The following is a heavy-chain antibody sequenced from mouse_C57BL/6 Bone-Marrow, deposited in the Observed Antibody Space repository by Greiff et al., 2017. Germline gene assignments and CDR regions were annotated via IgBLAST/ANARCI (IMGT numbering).Heavy chain of an antibody. Sequence: DVMLVESGGGLVKPGGSLKLSCAASGFTFSSYTMSWFRQTPEKKLQWVAAISGGGGNTYYPASVKGRFTISRDTDKNILYLQMRSLRSEDTALYYCSRQVTTVLATKYFDVWGTGTTVTVSS. CDR3: SRQVTTVLATKYFDV. CDR2: ISGGGGNT. D-gene: IGHD1-1*01. V-gene: IGHV5-9*01. CDR1: GFTFSSYT. J-gene: IGHJ1*03.